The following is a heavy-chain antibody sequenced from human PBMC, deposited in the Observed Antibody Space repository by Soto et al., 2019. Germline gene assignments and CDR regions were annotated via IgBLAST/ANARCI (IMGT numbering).Heavy chain of an antibody. CDR2: IYSGGTT. CDR1: GFTVSSNY. Sequence: EVQLVESGGGLVQPGGSLRLSCAASGFTVSSNYMSWVRQAPGKGLEWVSVIYSGGTTYYADSVKGRFTISRDNSNNTLFLQMDSLRAEDTAVYYCARDPPVRSSGRYWTGYFDYWGQGTLVTVSS. J-gene: IGHJ4*02. CDR3: ARDPPVRSSGRYWTGYFDY. V-gene: IGHV3-66*01. D-gene: IGHD1-26*01.